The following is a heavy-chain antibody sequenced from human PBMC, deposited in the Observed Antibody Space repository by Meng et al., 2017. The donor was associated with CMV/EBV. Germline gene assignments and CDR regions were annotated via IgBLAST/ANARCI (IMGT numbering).Heavy chain of an antibody. CDR1: GFTFRNYW. CDR3: ARGAGGFDY. Sequence: GGSLRLSCVASGFTFRNYWMHWVRQSPGKGLVWVSHILNDGSGTGYADSVKGRFTISRDNAKNTLYLQMDSRRVEDTAVYYGARGAGGFDYWGQGTRVTVSS. D-gene: IGHD3-10*01. CDR2: ILNDGSGT. J-gene: IGHJ4*02. V-gene: IGHV3-74*01.